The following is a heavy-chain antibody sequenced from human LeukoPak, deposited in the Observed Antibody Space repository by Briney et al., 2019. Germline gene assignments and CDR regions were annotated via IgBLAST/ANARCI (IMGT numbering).Heavy chain of an antibody. Sequence: GASVKVSCKASGGTFSSYAISWVRQAPGQGLEWMGWISAYNGNTNYAQKLQGRVTMTTDTSTSTAYMELRSLRSDDTAVYYCARDRKLWFATFDYWGQGTLVTVSS. D-gene: IGHD3-10*01. CDR3: ARDRKLWFATFDY. CDR2: ISAYNGNT. CDR1: GGTFSSYA. J-gene: IGHJ4*02. V-gene: IGHV1-18*01.